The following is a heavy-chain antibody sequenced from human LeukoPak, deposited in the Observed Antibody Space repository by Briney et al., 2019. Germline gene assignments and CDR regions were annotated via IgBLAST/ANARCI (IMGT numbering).Heavy chain of an antibody. V-gene: IGHV1-69*04. CDR3: ARVEIAARLGWYFDL. CDR1: GGTFSSYA. J-gene: IGHJ2*01. Sequence: SVKVSCKASGGTFSSYAISWVRQAPGQGLEWMGRMIPTFGIANYAQKFQGRVTITADKSTSTAYMELSSLRSEDTAVYYCARVEIAARLGWYFDLWGRGTLVTVSS. CDR2: MIPTFGIA. D-gene: IGHD6-6*01.